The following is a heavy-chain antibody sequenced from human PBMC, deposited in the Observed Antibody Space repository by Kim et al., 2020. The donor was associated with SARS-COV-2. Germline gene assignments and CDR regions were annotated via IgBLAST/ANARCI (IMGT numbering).Heavy chain of an antibody. V-gene: IGHV3-30*04. D-gene: IGHD6-19*01. CDR3: ARDLLGSGWYKGIDY. CDR2: ISYDGSNK. CDR1: GFTFSSYA. J-gene: IGHJ4*02. Sequence: GGSLRLSCAASGFTFSSYAMHWVRQAPGKGLEWVAVISYDGSNKYYADSVKGRFTISRDNSKNTLYLQMNSLRAEDTAVYYCARDLLGSGWYKGIDYWGQGTLVTVSS.